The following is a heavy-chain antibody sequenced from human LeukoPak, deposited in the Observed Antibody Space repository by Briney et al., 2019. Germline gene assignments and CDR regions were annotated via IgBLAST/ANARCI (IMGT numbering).Heavy chain of an antibody. Sequence: GGSLRLSCAASGFTFSSYGMHWVRQAPGKGLEWVAVMSYDGSNKYYADSVKGRFTISRDNSKNTLYLQMNSLRAEDTAVYYCAKTPILGVVATSYDYWGQGTLVTVSS. V-gene: IGHV3-30*18. J-gene: IGHJ4*02. CDR2: MSYDGSNK. D-gene: IGHD3-3*01. CDR3: AKTPILGVVATSYDY. CDR1: GFTFSSYG.